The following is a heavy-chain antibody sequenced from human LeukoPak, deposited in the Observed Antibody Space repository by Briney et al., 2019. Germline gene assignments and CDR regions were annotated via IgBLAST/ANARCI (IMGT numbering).Heavy chain of an antibody. CDR1: GGTFRMSG. J-gene: IGHJ4*02. CDR3: ARDRGVGADHFDD. Sequence: GSSVKVSCKASGGTFRMSGFNWVRQAPGQGLEWMGRIIPIPGLVEYAKKFQGRVTLTADKSTSTVYMDLNSLTYEDTAVFYCARDRGVGADHFDDWDQGTLVTVSS. CDR2: IIPIPGLV. V-gene: IGHV1-69*04. D-gene: IGHD1-26*01.